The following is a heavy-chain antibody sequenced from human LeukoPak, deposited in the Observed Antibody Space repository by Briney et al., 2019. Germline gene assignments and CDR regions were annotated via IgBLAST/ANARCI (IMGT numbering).Heavy chain of an antibody. D-gene: IGHD5-12*01. CDR3: ATQDLDIGGYGY. CDR2: IYHSAST. J-gene: IGHJ4*02. V-gene: IGHV4-38-2*02. Sequence: SETLSLTCTVSGYSISSGYYWGWIRQPPGKGLEWIGSIYHSASTYYNPSLKSRVTISVDASKNQFSLKLSSVTAADTAVYYCATQDLDIGGYGYWGQGTLVTVSS. CDR1: GYSISSGYY.